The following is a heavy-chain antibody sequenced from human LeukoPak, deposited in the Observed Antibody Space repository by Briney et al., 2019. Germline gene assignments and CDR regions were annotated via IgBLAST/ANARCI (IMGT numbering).Heavy chain of an antibody. J-gene: IGHJ4*02. V-gene: IGHV3-23*01. CDR2: ISGSGGST. CDR3: AKDRLRGYFDY. Sequence: GGSLRLSCAASGFTFSSYAMSWVRQAPGKGLEWVSAISGSGGSTYYADSVKGRFTIPRDNSKNPLYLQMNSLRAEDTAVYYCAKDRLRGYFDYWGQGTLVTVSS. CDR1: GFTFSSYA. D-gene: IGHD3-10*01.